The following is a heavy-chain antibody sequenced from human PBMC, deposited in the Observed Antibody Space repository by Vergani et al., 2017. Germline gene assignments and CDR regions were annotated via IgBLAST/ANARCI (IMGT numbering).Heavy chain of an antibody. Sequence: VQLLESGGGLVQPGGSLRLSCAASGFTFSSYGMHWVRQAPGKGLEWVAVISYDGSNKYYADSVKGRFTISRDNSKNTLYLQMNSLRAEDTAVYYCAKDLLYDSSGTLDYWGQGTLVTVSS. CDR1: GFTFSSYG. J-gene: IGHJ4*02. V-gene: IGHV3-30*18. CDR3: AKDLLYDSSGTLDY. CDR2: ISYDGSNK. D-gene: IGHD3-22*01.